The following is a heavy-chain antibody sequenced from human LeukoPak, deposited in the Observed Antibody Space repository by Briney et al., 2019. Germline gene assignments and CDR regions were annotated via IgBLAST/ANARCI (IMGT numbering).Heavy chain of an antibody. CDR2: IYTSGST. J-gene: IGHJ3*02. D-gene: IGHD6-19*01. Sequence: SETLSLTCTVSGGSISSYYWSWIRQPAGKGLEWIGRIYTSGSTNYNPSLKSRVTMSVDTSKNQFSPKLSSVTAADTAVYYCARGHSSGWYGFRDAFDIWGQGTMVTVSS. CDR3: ARGHSSGWYGFRDAFDI. V-gene: IGHV4-4*07. CDR1: GGSISSYY.